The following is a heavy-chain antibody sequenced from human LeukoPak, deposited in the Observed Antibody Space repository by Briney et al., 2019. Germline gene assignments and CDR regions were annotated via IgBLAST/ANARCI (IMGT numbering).Heavy chain of an antibody. V-gene: IGHV4-59*02. D-gene: IGHD6-13*01. Sequence: SETLSLTCTVPVGSVSGYYWSWIRQPPGKGLQWIGYIHYSGSTNYNPSLKSRLTISVDTSKNQFSLKLSSVTTADTAVYYCARGPPAAGRRIYYYCYMDVWAKGPRSPSP. J-gene: IGHJ6*03. CDR2: IHYSGST. CDR3: ARGPPAAGRRIYYYCYMDV. CDR1: VGSVSGYY.